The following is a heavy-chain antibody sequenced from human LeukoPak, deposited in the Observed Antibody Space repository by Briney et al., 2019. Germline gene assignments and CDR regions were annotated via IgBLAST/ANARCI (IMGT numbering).Heavy chain of an antibody. CDR1: GGSISSYY. CDR2: IYYSGST. V-gene: IGHV4-59*08. CDR3: ASHIGYGDYLGY. J-gene: IGHJ4*02. Sequence: SETLSLTCTVSGGSISSYYWSWIRQPPGKGLEWIGYIYYSGSTNYNPSLKSRVTISVDTSKNQFSLKLSSVTAADTAVYYCASHIGYGDYLGYWGQGTLVTVSS. D-gene: IGHD4-17*01.